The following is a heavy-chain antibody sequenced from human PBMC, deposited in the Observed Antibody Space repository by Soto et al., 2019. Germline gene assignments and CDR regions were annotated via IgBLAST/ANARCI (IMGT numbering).Heavy chain of an antibody. D-gene: IGHD3-9*01. Sequence: EVQLVESGGGLVQPGGSLRLSCAASGFTVSSNYMSWVRQAPGKGLEWVSVIYSGGSTYYADSVKSRFTISRDNSKNTLYLQMNSLRDEDTAVYYCARDSGLPYYDILSGPTRTSELWGQGTMGTVSS. V-gene: IGHV3-66*01. CDR1: GFTVSSNY. J-gene: IGHJ3*01. CDR3: ARDSGLPYYDILSGPTRTSEL. CDR2: IYSGGST.